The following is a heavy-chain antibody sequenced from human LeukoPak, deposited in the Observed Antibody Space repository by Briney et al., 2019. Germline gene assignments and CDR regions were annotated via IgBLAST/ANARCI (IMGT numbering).Heavy chain of an antibody. Sequence: GGSLRLSCAASGFTFSSCGMHWVRQAPGKGLERVAVIWYDGSNKYYADSVKGRFTISRDNSKNTLYLQMNSLRAEDTAVYYCARGLYDSSGYYYFDYWGQGTLVTVSS. CDR3: ARGLYDSSGYYYFDY. CDR1: GFTFSSCG. V-gene: IGHV3-33*01. J-gene: IGHJ4*02. D-gene: IGHD3-22*01. CDR2: IWYDGSNK.